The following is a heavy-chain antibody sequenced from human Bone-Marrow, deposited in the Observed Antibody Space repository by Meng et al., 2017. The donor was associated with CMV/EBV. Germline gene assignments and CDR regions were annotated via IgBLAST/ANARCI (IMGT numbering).Heavy chain of an antibody. CDR2: ISGSSAYI. J-gene: IGHJ2*01. D-gene: IGHD2-21*02. V-gene: IGHV3-21*01. Sequence: GESLKISCAASGFTFSTYNMNWVRQAPGKGLEWVSSISGSSAYIYYAGSVKARFTISRDNAKNSLSLQMNSLRAEDTAVYYCARAVVVTDRSPLRYFALWGRGPLVTGFS. CDR3: ARAVVVTDRSPLRYFAL. CDR1: GFTFSTYN.